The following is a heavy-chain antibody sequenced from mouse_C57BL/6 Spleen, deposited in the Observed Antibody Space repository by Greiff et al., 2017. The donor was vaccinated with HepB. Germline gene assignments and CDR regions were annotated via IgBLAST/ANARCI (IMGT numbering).Heavy chain of an antibody. J-gene: IGHJ2*01. V-gene: IGHV1-55*01. CDR2: IYPGSGST. CDR1: GYTFTSYW. Sequence: VQLQQPGAELVKPGASVKMSCKASGYTFTSYWITWVKQRPGQGLEWIGDIYPGSGSTNYNEKFKSKATLTVDTSSSTAYMQLSSLTSEDSAVYYCARGGNGYYVGDYWGQGTTLTVSS. CDR3: ARGGNGYYVGDY. D-gene: IGHD2-3*01.